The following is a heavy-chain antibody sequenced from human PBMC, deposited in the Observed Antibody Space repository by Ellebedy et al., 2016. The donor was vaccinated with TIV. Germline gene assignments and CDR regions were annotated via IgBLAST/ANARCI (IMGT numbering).Heavy chain of an antibody. CDR3: ARNPGVVQYYYYLDV. D-gene: IGHD3-3*01. CDR2: IYYSGNT. J-gene: IGHJ6*03. CDR1: GESISSRY. Sequence: MPSEILSLTCTVSGESISSRYWSWIRQTPGKGLEWIGYIYYSGNTNYNPSLKSRVTMSIETSKNQFSLNLRSVTAADTAVYYCARNPGVVQYYYYLDVWGKGTTVTVSS. V-gene: IGHV4-59*11.